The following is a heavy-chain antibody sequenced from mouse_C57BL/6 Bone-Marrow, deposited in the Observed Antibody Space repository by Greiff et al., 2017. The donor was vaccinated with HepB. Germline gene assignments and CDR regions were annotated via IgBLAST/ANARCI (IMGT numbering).Heavy chain of an antibody. D-gene: IGHD1-3*01. CDR2: INPNYGTT. V-gene: IGHV1-39*01. CDR3: ASVTRWLKDFDV. Sequence: EVQLQQSGPELVKPGASVKISCRASGYSFTDYNMNWVKQSNGKSLEWIGVINPNYGTTSYNQKFKGKATLTVDQSSSTAYMQLNSLTSEDSAVYYCASVTRWLKDFDVWGTGTTVTVSS. J-gene: IGHJ1*03. CDR1: GYSFTDYN.